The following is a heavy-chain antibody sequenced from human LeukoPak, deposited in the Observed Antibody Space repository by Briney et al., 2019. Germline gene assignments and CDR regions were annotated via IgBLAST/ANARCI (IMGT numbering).Heavy chain of an antibody. CDR3: ARDVMGPTHGDY. V-gene: IGHV3-21*01. Sequence: GGSLRLSCAASGFTFSNYAMTWVRQAPGKGLEWVSSISSSSSYIYYADSVKGRFTISRDNAKNSLYLQMNSLRAEDTAVYYCARDVMGPTHGDYWGQGTLVTVSS. D-gene: IGHD1-26*01. CDR2: ISSSSSYI. CDR1: GFTFSNYA. J-gene: IGHJ4*02.